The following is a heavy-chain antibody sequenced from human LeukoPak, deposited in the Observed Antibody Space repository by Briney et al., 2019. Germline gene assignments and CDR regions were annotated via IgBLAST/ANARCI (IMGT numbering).Heavy chain of an antibody. Sequence: NPGRSLRLSCAASGFTFSSYGMHWVRQAPGKGLERVAVIWYDGRNKFYADSLQGRFTIYRDNSKNTLYLQMNNLRAEDTAVYYCARSTYSSSPTLGYWGQGTLVTVSS. CDR3: ARSTYSSSPTLGY. CDR2: IWYDGRNK. J-gene: IGHJ4*02. V-gene: IGHV3-33*03. D-gene: IGHD6-13*01. CDR1: GFTFSSYG.